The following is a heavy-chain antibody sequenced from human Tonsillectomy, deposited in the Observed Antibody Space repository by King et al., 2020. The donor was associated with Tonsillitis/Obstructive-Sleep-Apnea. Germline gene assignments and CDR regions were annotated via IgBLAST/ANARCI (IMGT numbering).Heavy chain of an antibody. CDR2: FYSGGST. Sequence: VQLVESGGGLVQPGGSLRLSCAASGFTVSSNYMSWVRQAPGKGLEWVSVFYSGGSTYYADSVKGRFTISRDNSKNTLYLQMNSLRAEDTAVYYCVRGYGDYTEDWYFDLWGRGTLVTVSS. CDR1: GFTVSSNY. V-gene: IGHV3-66*01. J-gene: IGHJ2*01. CDR3: VRGYGDYTEDWYFDL. D-gene: IGHD4-17*01.